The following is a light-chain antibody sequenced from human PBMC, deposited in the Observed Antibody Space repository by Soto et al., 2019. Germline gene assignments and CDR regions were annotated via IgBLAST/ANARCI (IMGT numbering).Light chain of an antibody. CDR2: LNNDGSH. V-gene: IGLV4-69*02. J-gene: IGLJ1*01. CDR1: SGHSSFA. Sequence: QPVLTQSPSASASLGASVKLTCTLSSGHSSFAIAWHQQQPEKGPRYLMKLNNDGSHSKGDGIPDRFSGSSSGAERYLTISSLQSEDEADYYCQTWGTGIQVFGTGTKVTVL. CDR3: QTWGTGIQV.